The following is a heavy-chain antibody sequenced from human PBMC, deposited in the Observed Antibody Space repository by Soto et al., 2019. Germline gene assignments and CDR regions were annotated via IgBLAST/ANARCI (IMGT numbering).Heavy chain of an antibody. D-gene: IGHD1-1*01. CDR3: ARDDDDLEAFDI. Sequence: SETLSLTCTVSGGSISSYYWSWIRQPPGKGLEWIGYIYYSGSTNYNPSLKSRVTISVDTSKNQFSLKLSSVTAADTAVYYCARDDDDLEAFDIWGQGTMVTVSS. V-gene: IGHV4-59*01. CDR2: IYYSGST. CDR1: GGSISSYY. J-gene: IGHJ3*02.